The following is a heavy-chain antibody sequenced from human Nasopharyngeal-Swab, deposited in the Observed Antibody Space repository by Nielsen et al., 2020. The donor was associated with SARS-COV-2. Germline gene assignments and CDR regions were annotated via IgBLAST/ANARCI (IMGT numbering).Heavy chain of an antibody. CDR1: GFTFSSYA. Sequence: GGSLRLSCAASGFTFSSYAMSWVRQAPGKGLEWVSVIYSGGSSTYCADSVKGRFTISRDNSKNTLYLQMNSLRAEDTAVYYCAKDHSPYGSGSYPYYYYGMDVWGQGTTVTVSS. J-gene: IGHJ6*02. CDR3: AKDHSPYGSGSYPYYYYGMDV. CDR2: IYSGGSST. V-gene: IGHV3-23*03. D-gene: IGHD3-10*01.